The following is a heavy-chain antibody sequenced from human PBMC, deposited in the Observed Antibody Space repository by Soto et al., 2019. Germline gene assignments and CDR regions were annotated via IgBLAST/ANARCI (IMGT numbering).Heavy chain of an antibody. CDR1: GFTFSSYG. V-gene: IGHV3-33*01. CDR3: ARASPWGADDYGYYVAGAFDY. J-gene: IGHJ4*02. CDR2: IWYDGSNK. Sequence: QVQLVESGGGVVQPGRSLRLSCAASGFTFSSYGMHWVRQAPGKGLEWVAVIWYDGSNKYYADSVKGRFTISRDNSKNTLYLQMNGLRAEDTAVYYCARASPWGADDYGYYVAGAFDYWGQGTLVTVSS. D-gene: IGHD4-17*01.